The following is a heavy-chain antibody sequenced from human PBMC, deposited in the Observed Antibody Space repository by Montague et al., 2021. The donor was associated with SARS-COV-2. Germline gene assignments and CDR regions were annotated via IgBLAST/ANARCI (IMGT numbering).Heavy chain of an antibody. D-gene: IGHD3-9*01. Sequence: SETLSLTCSVSGGSFDSDNFFWGWIRQPPGKRLEWIGVISNGGRTFDNPSLKSRVTISVHTSRNQLSLNVKSVTAADTAVYYCARHRRYDVVTYYPDFWGRGIPVTVSS. V-gene: IGHV4-39*01. CDR2: ISNGGRT. CDR3: ARHRRYDVVTYYPDF. CDR1: GGSFDSDNFF. J-gene: IGHJ4*02.